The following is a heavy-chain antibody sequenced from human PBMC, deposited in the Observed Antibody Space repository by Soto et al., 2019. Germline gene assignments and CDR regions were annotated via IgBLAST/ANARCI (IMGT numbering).Heavy chain of an antibody. CDR3: ARGPHVLQHWAFDI. Sequence: SETLPLTCTVSGGSIISYYWSWIRQPTGKGLEWIGYIYYSGSTNYNPSLKSRVTISVDTSKNQFSLKLSSVTAADTAVYYCARGPHVLQHWAFDIWGQGTMVTVSS. J-gene: IGHJ3*02. CDR2: IYYSGST. D-gene: IGHD3-16*01. V-gene: IGHV4-59*01. CDR1: GGSIISYY.